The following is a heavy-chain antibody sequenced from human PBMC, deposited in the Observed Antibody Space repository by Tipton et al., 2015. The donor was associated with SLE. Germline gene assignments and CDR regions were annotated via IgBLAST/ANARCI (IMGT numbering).Heavy chain of an antibody. CDR3: AQYSIGLYYGMDV. CDR2: IYYSGSI. V-gene: IGHV4-39*07. J-gene: IGHJ6*02. D-gene: IGHD6-19*01. CDR1: GGSISGSSYS. Sequence: TLSLTCTVSGGSISGSSYSWAWIRQPPGKGLEWFGSIYYSGSIFYNPSLRSRVTISIDTSKNQFSLKLSSVTAADTAVYYCAQYSIGLYYGMDVWGQGTTVTVSS.